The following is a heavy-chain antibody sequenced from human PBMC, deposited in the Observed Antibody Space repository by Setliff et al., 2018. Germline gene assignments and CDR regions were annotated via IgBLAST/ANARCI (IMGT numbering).Heavy chain of an antibody. J-gene: IGHJ4*02. V-gene: IGHV4-61*02. CDR3: ARTDDYYNFYAY. Sequence: SETLSLTCTVSGGSISSGSYYWSWIRQPAGKGLEWIGRIYTSGSTYYNPSLKSRVTISIDASKNQFSLKLDSVTAADTVVYYCARTDDYYNFYAYWGQGTLVTVSS. CDR1: GGSISSGSYY. CDR2: IYTSGST. D-gene: IGHD3-3*01.